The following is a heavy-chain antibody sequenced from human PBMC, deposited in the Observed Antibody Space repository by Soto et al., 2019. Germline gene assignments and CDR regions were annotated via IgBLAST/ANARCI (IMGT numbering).Heavy chain of an antibody. Sequence: QVQLVESGGGVVQPGRSLRLSCAASGFPFTSYGMHWVREGPDKGLEWVAIISYDGSDKYYADSVKGRFTISRDNSKNPLYLQMNSLSPEDTALYYCVGGQYYFDYRGQGTLVIGSS. CDR2: ISYDGSDK. D-gene: IGHD3-10*01. CDR1: GFPFTSYG. J-gene: IGHJ4*02. CDR3: VGGQYYFDY. V-gene: IGHV3-30*03.